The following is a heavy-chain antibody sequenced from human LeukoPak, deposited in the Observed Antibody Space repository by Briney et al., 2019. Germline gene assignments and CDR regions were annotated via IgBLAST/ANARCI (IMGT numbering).Heavy chain of an antibody. Sequence: KPGGSLRLSCAASGFTFSSYSMNWVRQAPGKGLEWVSSISSSSYIYYADSVKGRFTISRDNAKNSLYLQMNSLRAEDTAVYYCAREVRFLEWLPIFDPWGQGTLVTVSS. V-gene: IGHV3-21*01. CDR3: AREVRFLEWLPIFDP. CDR1: GFTFSSYS. J-gene: IGHJ5*02. CDR2: ISSSSYI. D-gene: IGHD3-3*01.